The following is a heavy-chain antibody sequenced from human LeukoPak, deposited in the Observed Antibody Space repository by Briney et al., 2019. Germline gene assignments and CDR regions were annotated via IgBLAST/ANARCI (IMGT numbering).Heavy chain of an antibody. CDR2: IWYDGSNK. CDR1: GFTFSSYD. V-gene: IGHV3-33*01. CDR3: ARDISIAVAGTLDY. Sequence: GRSLRLSCAASGFTFSSYDMHWVRQAPGKGLEWVAVIWYDGSNKYYADSVKGRFTISRDNSKNTLYLQMNSLRAEDTAVYYCARDISIAVAGTLDYWGQGTLVTVSS. D-gene: IGHD6-19*01. J-gene: IGHJ4*02.